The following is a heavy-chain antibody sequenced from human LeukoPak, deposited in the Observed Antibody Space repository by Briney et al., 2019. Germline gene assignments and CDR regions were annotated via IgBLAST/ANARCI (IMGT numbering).Heavy chain of an antibody. CDR1: RFTFSSYA. Sequence: GGSLRLSCVASRFTFSSYAMSWVRQAPGKGLEWVSVIYGGGSTYYADSVKGRFTISRDNSKNTLYLQMNNLRAEDTAVYYCAKGRGSGYCSGGSCYGAFDIWGQGAMVT. J-gene: IGHJ3*02. V-gene: IGHV3-23*03. CDR3: AKGRGSGYCSGGSCYGAFDI. CDR2: IYGGGST. D-gene: IGHD2-15*01.